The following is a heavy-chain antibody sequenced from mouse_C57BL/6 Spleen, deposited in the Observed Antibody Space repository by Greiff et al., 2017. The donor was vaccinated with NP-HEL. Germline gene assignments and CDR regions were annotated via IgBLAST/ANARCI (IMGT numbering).Heavy chain of an antibody. CDR1: GYTFTDYE. Sequence: QVQLKESGAELVRPGASVTLSCKASGYTFTDYEMHWVKQTPVHGLEWIGAIDPETGGTAYNQKFKGKAILTADKSSSTAYMELRSLTSEDSAVYYCTRPTVVATDFDYWGQGTTLTVSS. CDR2: IDPETGGT. V-gene: IGHV1-15*01. J-gene: IGHJ2*01. D-gene: IGHD1-1*01. CDR3: TRPTVVATDFDY.